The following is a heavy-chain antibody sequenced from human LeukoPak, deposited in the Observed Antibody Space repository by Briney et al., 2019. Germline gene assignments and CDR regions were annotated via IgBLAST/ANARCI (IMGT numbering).Heavy chain of an antibody. CDR2: IYTTGTT. J-gene: IGHJ3*02. D-gene: IGHD3-22*01. Sequence: SETLSLTCTVSGGSFSTYYWSWIRQPAGKGLEWIGHIYTTGTTDYNPSLKSRVTISVDTSKNQFSLKLSSVTAADTAVYYCARVAERDYYDSSGYRAPDAFDIWGQGTMVTVSS. V-gene: IGHV4-4*07. CDR1: GGSFSTYY. CDR3: ARVAERDYYDSSGYRAPDAFDI.